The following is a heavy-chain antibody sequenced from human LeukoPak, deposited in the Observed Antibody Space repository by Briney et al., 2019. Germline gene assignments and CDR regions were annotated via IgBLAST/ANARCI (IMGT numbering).Heavy chain of an antibody. CDR3: ARVPRSGDRFDP. CDR1: GYTFTSYD. D-gene: IGHD2-15*01. V-gene: IGHV1-8*01. Sequence: ASVKVSCKASGYTFTSYDINWVRQATGQGLEWMGWTNPKSGNTGYAQKFQGRVTMTRSTSMSTAYMELSSLRSEDTAVYYCARVPRSGDRFDPWGQGTLVTVSS. CDR2: TNPKSGNT. J-gene: IGHJ5*02.